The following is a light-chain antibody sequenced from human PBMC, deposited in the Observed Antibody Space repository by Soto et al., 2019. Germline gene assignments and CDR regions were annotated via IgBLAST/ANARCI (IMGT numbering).Light chain of an antibody. CDR2: DVS. Sequence: DIQLTQSPSSLSASVGDRVTITCHATQDIAKSLNWYQHKPGKAPKLLIYDVSNLETGVPSRFSGGGSGTVFNFSIGNLQPEDIATYYCQQYDNLRLTFGQGTRLENK. CDR1: QDIAKS. V-gene: IGKV1-33*01. J-gene: IGKJ5*01. CDR3: QQYDNLRLT.